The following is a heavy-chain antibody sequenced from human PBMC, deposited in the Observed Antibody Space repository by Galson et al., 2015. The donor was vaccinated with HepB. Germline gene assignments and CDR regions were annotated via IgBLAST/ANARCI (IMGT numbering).Heavy chain of an antibody. CDR1: GFTVSRTY. CDR2: IYSGGST. Sequence: SLRLSCAASGFTVSRTYMSWVRQAPGKGLEWVSVIYSGGSTYYADSVKGRFTISRDNSKNTLYLQMNSLRAEDTAVYYCARNGKYYYDSSGYPGWWYFDLWGRGTLVTVSS. V-gene: IGHV3-53*05. CDR3: ARNGKYYYDSSGYPGWWYFDL. D-gene: IGHD3-22*01. J-gene: IGHJ2*01.